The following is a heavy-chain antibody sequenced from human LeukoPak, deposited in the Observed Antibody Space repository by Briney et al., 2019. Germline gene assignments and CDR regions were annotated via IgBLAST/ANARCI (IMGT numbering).Heavy chain of an antibody. CDR3: AKDLEYSGSGTPGAFDY. J-gene: IGHJ4*02. D-gene: IGHD3-10*01. Sequence: QPGGSLRLSCEASEFTFSSYGMHWVRQAPGKGLQWVAFIRYDRSTQYYTNSVKGRFTISRDNSKNTMYLQMNSLRAEDTAVYYCAKDLEYSGSGTPGAFDYWGQGTLVTDSS. V-gene: IGHV3-30*02. CDR2: IRYDRSTQ. CDR1: EFTFSSYG.